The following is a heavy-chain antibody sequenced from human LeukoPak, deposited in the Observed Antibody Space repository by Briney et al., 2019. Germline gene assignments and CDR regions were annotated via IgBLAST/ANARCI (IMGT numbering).Heavy chain of an antibody. D-gene: IGHD3-22*01. CDR3: ARGDYDSSGYPLYYYYMDV. CDR1: GYTFTGYY. Sequence: ASAKVSCKASGYTFTGYYMHWVRQAPGQGLEWMGWINPNSGGTNYAQKFQGRVTMTRDTSISTAYMELSRLRSDDTAVYYCARGDYDSSGYPLYYYYMDVWGKGTTVTISS. CDR2: INPNSGGT. V-gene: IGHV1-2*02. J-gene: IGHJ6*03.